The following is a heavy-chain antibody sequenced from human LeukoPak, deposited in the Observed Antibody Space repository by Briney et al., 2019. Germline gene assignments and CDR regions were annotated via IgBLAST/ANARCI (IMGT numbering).Heavy chain of an antibody. V-gene: IGHV4-34*01. J-gene: IGHJ3*02. Sequence: SESLSLTCAVYGGSFSGYYWSWIRQPPGKGLEWIGEINHSGSTNYHPSLKSRVTRSVHTAKNQFPLKLSAVAAADTAVYPRSGGRRSAFDILGQGTIVTVSS. D-gene: IGHD2-15*01. CDR1: GGSFSGYY. CDR2: INHSGST. CDR3: SGGRRSAFDI.